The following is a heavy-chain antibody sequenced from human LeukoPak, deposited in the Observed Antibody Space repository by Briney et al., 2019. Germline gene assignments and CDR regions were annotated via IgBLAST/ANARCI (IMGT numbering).Heavy chain of an antibody. V-gene: IGHV1-18*01. CDR2: ISAYNGNT. Sequence: GASVKVSCKASGYTFTSYGISWVRQAPGQGLEWMGWISAYNGNTNYAQRLQGRVIMTTDTSTSTAYMELRSLRSDDTAVYYCAREGYYDSSGYYYVTPADYWGQGTLVTVSS. J-gene: IGHJ4*02. CDR1: GYTFTSYG. CDR3: AREGYYDSSGYYYVTPADY. D-gene: IGHD3-22*01.